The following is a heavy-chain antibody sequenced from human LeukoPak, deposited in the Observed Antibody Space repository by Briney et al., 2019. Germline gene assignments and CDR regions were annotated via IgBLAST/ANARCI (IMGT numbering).Heavy chain of an antibody. J-gene: IGHJ3*02. CDR1: GFTFSNYE. CDR2: IGTSGTTI. Sequence: PGGSLRLSCAASGFTFSNYEMNWVRQAPGKGLEWVSLIGTSGTTIYYADSVKGRFSISRDNAKNSLYLQMNSLRAEDTAVYYCARSFDIWGQGKMVTVSS. CDR3: ARSFDI. V-gene: IGHV3-48*03.